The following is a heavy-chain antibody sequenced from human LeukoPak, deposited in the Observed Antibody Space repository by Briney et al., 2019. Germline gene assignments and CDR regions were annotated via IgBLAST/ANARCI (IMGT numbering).Heavy chain of an antibody. CDR3: ARGYGAFDI. CDR2: ISNSGSTI. Sequence: GGSLRLSCAASGFIFSTYSMNWVRQAPGKGLECVSYISNSGSTIYYADSVRGRFTISRDNAKNSLYLQINSLRDEDTAVYYCARGYGAFDIWGQGTMVTVSS. V-gene: IGHV3-48*02. J-gene: IGHJ3*02. D-gene: IGHD3-16*01. CDR1: GFIFSTYS.